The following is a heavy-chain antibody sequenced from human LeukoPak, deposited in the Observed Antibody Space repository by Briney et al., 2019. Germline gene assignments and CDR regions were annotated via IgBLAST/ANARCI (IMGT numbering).Heavy chain of an antibody. CDR3: ARNPSDWSPDY. J-gene: IGHJ4*02. Sequence: GGSLRLSCAASGFTFSRHGMHWVRQAPGKGLEGVAIIWYDGSKQFYADSVKGRFTISRDNSKNTVSLQMNSLRAEDTAMYFCARNPSDWSPDYWGQGTLVTVSS. D-gene: IGHD6-19*01. CDR2: IWYDGSKQ. CDR1: GFTFSRHG. V-gene: IGHV3-33*01.